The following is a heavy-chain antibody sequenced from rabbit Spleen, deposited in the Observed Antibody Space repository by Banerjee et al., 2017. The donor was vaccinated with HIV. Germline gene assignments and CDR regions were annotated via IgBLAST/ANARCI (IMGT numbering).Heavy chain of an antibody. CDR1: GFSFSDRDV. D-gene: IGHD2-1*01. J-gene: IGHJ4*01. CDR2: IDTGSSGFT. Sequence: QEQLEESGGGLVKPEGSLTLTCKASGFSFSDRDVMCWVRQAPGKGLEWIACIDTGSSGFTYFASWAKGRFTISKSSSTTVTLQMTSLTAADTATYFCARGSAAMTMVITGFYLTLWGQGTLVTVS. V-gene: IGHV1S45*01. CDR3: ARGSAAMTMVITGFYLTL.